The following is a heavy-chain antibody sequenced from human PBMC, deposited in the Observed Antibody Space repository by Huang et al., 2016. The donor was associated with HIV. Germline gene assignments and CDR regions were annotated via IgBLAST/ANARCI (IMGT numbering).Heavy chain of an antibody. CDR3: ARIRMYYNSSGYGFDY. CDR1: GGSFSGYY. Sequence: QVQLQQWGAGLLKPSETLSLTCAVYGGSFSGYYWSWIRQPPGKGLEWIGEINHSGSTNYNPSLKRRVTISVDTSKNQFSLKLSSVTAADTAVYYWARIRMYYNSSGYGFDYWGQGTLVTVSS. J-gene: IGHJ4*02. V-gene: IGHV4-34*01. D-gene: IGHD3-22*01. CDR2: INHSGST.